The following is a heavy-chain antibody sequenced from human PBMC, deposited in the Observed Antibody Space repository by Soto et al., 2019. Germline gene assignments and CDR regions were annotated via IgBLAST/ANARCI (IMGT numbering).Heavy chain of an antibody. CDR2: IYYSGST. CDR3: ARIIMNYYRLED. J-gene: IGHJ4*02. V-gene: IGHV4-30-4*02. Sequence: PSDTLSLTCTFSVASINSGDYYCSWIRQPPGKGLEWIGHIYYSGSTYYNPSLKSRAGISVDSSKSQVSLKLTSVTAADTAVYFCARIIMNYYRLEDWGQGALVNGSS. CDR1: VASINSGDYY. D-gene: IGHD3-10*01.